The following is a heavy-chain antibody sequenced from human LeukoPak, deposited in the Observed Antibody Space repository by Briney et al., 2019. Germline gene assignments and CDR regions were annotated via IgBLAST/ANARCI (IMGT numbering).Heavy chain of an antibody. D-gene: IGHD3-10*01. CDR1: GGSISSGGYY. CDR3: ARETNGSGSYYGNSGRRWFDP. V-gene: IGHV4-31*03. CDR2: IYYSGST. J-gene: IGHJ5*02. Sequence: SETLSLTCTVSGGSISSGGYYWSWIRQHPGKGLEWIGYIYYSGSTYYNPSLKSRVTISVDTSKNQFSLKLSSVTAADTAAYYCARETNGSGSYYGNSGRRWFDPWGQGTLVTVSS.